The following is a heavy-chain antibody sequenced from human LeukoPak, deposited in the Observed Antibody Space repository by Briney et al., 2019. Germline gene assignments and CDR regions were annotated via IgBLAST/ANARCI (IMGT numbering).Heavy chain of an antibody. J-gene: IGHJ4*02. CDR2: INHSGST. D-gene: IGHD3-22*01. CDR3: ARGRHYYDSSGYYYNY. Sequence: SETLSLTCAAYGGSFSTYYWSWIRQPPGKGLEWIGEINHSGSTNYNPSLKSRVTISVDTSKNQFSLKLSSVTAADTAVYYCARGRHYYDSSGYYYNYWGQGTLVTVSS. CDR1: GGSFSTYY. V-gene: IGHV4-34*01.